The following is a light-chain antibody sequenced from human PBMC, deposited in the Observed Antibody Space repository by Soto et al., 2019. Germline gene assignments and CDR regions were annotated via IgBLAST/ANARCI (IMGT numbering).Light chain of an antibody. CDR1: QSVSSNS. J-gene: IGKJ4*01. Sequence: GVTQSPGTLSLSQGERATLSCRASQSVSSNSLAWYQQKPAQAPRLLIYAASTRATDIPDKFSGSGSGADFTLSISRLEPEDFAVYYCQQRSNWPPLTFGGGTKVDIK. CDR3: QQRSNWPPLT. V-gene: IGKV3D-20*02. CDR2: AAS.